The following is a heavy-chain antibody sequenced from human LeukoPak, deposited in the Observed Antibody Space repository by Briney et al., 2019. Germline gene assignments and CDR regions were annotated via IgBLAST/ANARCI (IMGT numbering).Heavy chain of an antibody. CDR1: GFTFSSYA. Sequence: GGSLRLSCAASGFTFSSYAMSWVRQAPGKGLEWVSAISGSGGSTYYADSVKGRFTISRDNSKNTLYLQMNSLRAEDTAVYYCAKDGGGDSSGWYYYYGMDVWGQGTTVTVSS. CDR3: AKDGGGDSSGWYYYYGMDV. J-gene: IGHJ6*02. V-gene: IGHV3-23*01. D-gene: IGHD6-19*01. CDR2: ISGSGGST.